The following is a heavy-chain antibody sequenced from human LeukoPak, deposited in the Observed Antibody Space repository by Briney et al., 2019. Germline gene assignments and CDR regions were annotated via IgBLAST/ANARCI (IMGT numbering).Heavy chain of an antibody. CDR3: ARGRWELRFDY. CDR2: INHSGST. Sequence: SETLSLTCAVYGGSCSGYYWSWIRQPPGKGLEWIGEINHSGSTNYNPSLKSRVTISVDTSKNQFSLKLTSVTAADTAVYYCARGRWELRFDYWGQGTLVTVSS. V-gene: IGHV4-34*01. J-gene: IGHJ4*02. CDR1: GGSCSGYY. D-gene: IGHD1-26*01.